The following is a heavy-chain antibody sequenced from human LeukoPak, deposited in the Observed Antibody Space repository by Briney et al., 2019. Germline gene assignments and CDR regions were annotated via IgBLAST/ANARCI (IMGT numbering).Heavy chain of an antibody. V-gene: IGHV4-59*01. CDR1: GGAISPYY. CDR3: ARGDFDGLVAFDL. Sequence: SETLSLTCSVSGGAISPYYWSWIRQPPGKGLEWIGYISHSGKTIYSPSLRSRVSISLDTSKDEVSLKLSSVSAADTAVYYGARGDFDGLVAFDLWGPGILVAVSS. D-gene: IGHD3-9*01. J-gene: IGHJ4*02. CDR2: ISHSGKT.